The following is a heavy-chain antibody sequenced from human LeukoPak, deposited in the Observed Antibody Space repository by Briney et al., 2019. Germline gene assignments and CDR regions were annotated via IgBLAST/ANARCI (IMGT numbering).Heavy chain of an antibody. J-gene: IGHJ4*02. V-gene: IGHV4-61*01. CDR3: ARAVTASLYFDY. CDR2: IYYSGSI. Sequence: SETLSLTCTVPGGSFSSGSYYWSWIRQPPGKGLEWIGNIYYSGSINYSPSLKSRVTMSVDTSKNQFSLKLSSVTAADTAVYYCARAVTASLYFDYWGQGTLVTVSS. D-gene: IGHD2-21*02. CDR1: GGSFSSGSYY.